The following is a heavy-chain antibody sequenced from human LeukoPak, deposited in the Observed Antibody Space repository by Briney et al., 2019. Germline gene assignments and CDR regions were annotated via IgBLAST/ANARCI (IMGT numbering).Heavy chain of an antibody. CDR3: ARGDCSSTICYSPMDV. CDR1: GGSISSSSYY. Sequence: SETLSLTCTVSGGSISSSSYYWGWIRQPPGKGLEWIGSIYYSGSTNYNPSLKSRVTISVDTSKNQFSLKVNSVTAADTAVYYCARGDCSSTICYSPMDVWGKGTTVTVSS. CDR2: IYYSGST. V-gene: IGHV4-39*07. D-gene: IGHD2-2*01. J-gene: IGHJ6*03.